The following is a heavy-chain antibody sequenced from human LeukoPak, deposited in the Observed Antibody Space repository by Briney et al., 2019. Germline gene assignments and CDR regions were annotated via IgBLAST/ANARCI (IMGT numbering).Heavy chain of an antibody. Sequence: PGGSLRLSCAASGFTFSSYAMSWVRQAPGKGLEWVSAISGSSGSTYYADSVKGRFTISRDNSKNTLYLQMNSLRAEDTAVYYCAKRTHVDTAMVFEYYFDYWGQGTLVTVSS. CDR2: ISGSSGST. V-gene: IGHV3-23*01. CDR3: AKRTHVDTAMVFEYYFDY. CDR1: GFTFSSYA. D-gene: IGHD5-18*01. J-gene: IGHJ4*02.